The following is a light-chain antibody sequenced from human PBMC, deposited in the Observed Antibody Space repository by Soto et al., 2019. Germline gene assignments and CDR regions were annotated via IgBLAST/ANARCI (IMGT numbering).Light chain of an antibody. J-gene: IGKJ1*01. CDR2: AAS. V-gene: IGKV3-20*01. CDR1: QSVGTTY. CDR3: QQYSNWWT. Sequence: EIVLTQSPCTLSSSLGERATISCRASQSVGTTYSGCYQHKPDPAPSLLIYAASSGATGTPARCIGNASGTEFTLTISLQQSEVFTEYYYQQYSNWWTFGQGTKVDIK.